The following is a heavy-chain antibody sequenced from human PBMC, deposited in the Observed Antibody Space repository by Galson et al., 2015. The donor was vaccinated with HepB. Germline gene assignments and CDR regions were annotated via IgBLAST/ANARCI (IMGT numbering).Heavy chain of an antibody. D-gene: IGHD3-3*01. Sequence: TLSLTCTVSGGSINSGGVHWSWLRQHPGKGLEYIGYIFHTGSTYYNPSLKSRVNMSVDTSKNHFSLKLSSVTAADTAMYYCARAHRHMGRITNFHYVLDVWGQGTTVTVSS. V-gene: IGHV4-31*03. CDR1: GGSINSGGVH. CDR3: ARAHRHMGRITNFHYVLDV. CDR2: IFHTGST. J-gene: IGHJ6*02.